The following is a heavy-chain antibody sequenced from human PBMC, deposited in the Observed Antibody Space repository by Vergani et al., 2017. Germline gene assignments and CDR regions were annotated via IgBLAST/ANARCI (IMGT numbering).Heavy chain of an antibody. D-gene: IGHD6-19*01. CDR1: GYSFNNYA. V-gene: IGHV7-4-1*01. J-gene: IGHJ4*02. CDR2: INPTTGNP. CDR3: ARAKRGRLAVGATDS. Sequence: QEQLVQSGSELKKPGASLKVSCTASGYSFNNYAIHLVRQAPGQGLEWMGWINPTTGNPTYARAFTGRFVFSLDTSISTAYLQIGSLKAEDTAVYFCARAKRGRLAVGATDSWGQGTLLTVSS.